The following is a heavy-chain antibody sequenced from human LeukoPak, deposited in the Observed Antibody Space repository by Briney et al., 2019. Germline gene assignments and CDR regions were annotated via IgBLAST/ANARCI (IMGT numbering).Heavy chain of an antibody. D-gene: IGHD3-10*01. J-gene: IGHJ3*02. CDR3: ANLWFESLDAFDI. CDR1: GFTFSSYG. CDR2: ISGSGGST. Sequence: HPGGSLRLSYAASGFTFSSYGMHWVRQAPGKGLEWVSAISGSGGSTYYADSVKGRFTISRDNSKNTLYLQMNSLRAEDTAVYYCANLWFESLDAFDIWGQGTMVTVSS. V-gene: IGHV3-23*01.